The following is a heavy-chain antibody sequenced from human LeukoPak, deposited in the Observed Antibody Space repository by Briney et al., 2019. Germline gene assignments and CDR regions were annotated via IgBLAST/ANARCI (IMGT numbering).Heavy chain of an antibody. CDR1: GFTFSSYS. J-gene: IGHJ6*03. CDR2: ISSSSSYI. V-gene: IGHV3-21*01. Sequence: GGSLRLSCAASGFTFSSYSMNWVRQAPGKGLEWVSSISSSSSYIYYADSVKGRFTISRDNAKNSLYLQMNSLRAEDTAVYYCAKDRYSGCTYYMDVWGKGTTVTISS. CDR3: AKDRYSGCTYYMDV. D-gene: IGHD3-9*01.